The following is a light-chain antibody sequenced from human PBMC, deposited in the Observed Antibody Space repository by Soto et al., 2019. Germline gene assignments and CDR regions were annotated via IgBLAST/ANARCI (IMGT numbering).Light chain of an antibody. CDR3: QQYDTYVWT. Sequence: DIQMTQSPSTLSASLGDRVTITCRASRSISSWLAWYQKKPGKAPKFLIYDASNLESGVPSRFSGSGSGTEFTRTITSLQAEDSATYYCQQYDTYVWTFGQGTKVEIK. CDR2: DAS. V-gene: IGKV1-5*01. CDR1: RSISSW. J-gene: IGKJ1*01.